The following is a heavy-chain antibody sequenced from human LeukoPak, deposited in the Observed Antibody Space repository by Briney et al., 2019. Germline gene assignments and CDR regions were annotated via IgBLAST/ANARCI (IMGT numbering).Heavy chain of an antibody. J-gene: IGHJ4*02. Sequence: SETLSLTCTVSGGSISSYYWSWIRQPAGKGLGWIGRIYTSGSTNYNPSLKSRVTISVDTSKNQFSLKLSSVTAADTAVYYCARQGTMVRGVIIKPRYFDYWGQGTLVTVSS. CDR2: IYTSGST. V-gene: IGHV4-4*07. D-gene: IGHD3-10*01. CDR3: ARQGTMVRGVIIKPRYFDY. CDR1: GGSISSYY.